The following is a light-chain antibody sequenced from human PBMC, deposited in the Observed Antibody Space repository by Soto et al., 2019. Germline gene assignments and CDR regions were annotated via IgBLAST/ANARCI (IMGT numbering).Light chain of an antibody. CDR3: QHYAGSPRT. Sequence: ETVLTQSPGTVSLSPGERATLSCRTSQSVNSNYLGWYQQKPGQAPRLLIYGVFNRATGIPDRFSGSGSGTDFTLTISGLEPEDSAVYYGQHYAGSPRTFGQGTKLEIK. CDR1: QSVNSNY. CDR2: GVF. J-gene: IGKJ2*01. V-gene: IGKV3-20*01.